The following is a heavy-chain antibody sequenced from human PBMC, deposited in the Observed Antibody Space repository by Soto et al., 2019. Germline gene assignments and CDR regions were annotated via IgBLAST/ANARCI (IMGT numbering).Heavy chain of an antibody. CDR3: SRRVYGGRYDY. CDR1: GGSISSYY. V-gene: IGHV4-59*08. Sequence: QVQLQESGPGLVKPSETLSLTCTVSGGSISSYYWSWIRQPPGKGLEWIGYIYYSGSTNYNPSLKSRVTISVDTAKNQFSLMLSSVTAADTAVYYCSRRVYGGRYDYWGQGTLVTVSS. CDR2: IYYSGST. J-gene: IGHJ4*02. D-gene: IGHD4-17*01.